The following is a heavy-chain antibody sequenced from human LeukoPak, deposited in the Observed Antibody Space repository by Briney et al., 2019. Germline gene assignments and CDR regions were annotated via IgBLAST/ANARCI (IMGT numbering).Heavy chain of an antibody. V-gene: IGHV4-59*08. CDR2: IYYSVST. CDR1: GGSIISYY. CDR3: ARHRLDGSNYYGMDV. Sequence: SETLSLTCTVSGGSIISYYCSWIRQPPGKGLEGMGCIYYSVSTNYNPSLMSPVTISVDTSKHQFTLELSSVTAADTAVCYCARHRLDGSNYYGMDVWGQGTTVTVSS. D-gene: IGHD3-16*01. J-gene: IGHJ6*02.